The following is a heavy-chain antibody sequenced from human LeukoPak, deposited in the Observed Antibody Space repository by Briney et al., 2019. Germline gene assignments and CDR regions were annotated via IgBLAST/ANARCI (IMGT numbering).Heavy chain of an antibody. V-gene: IGHV1-2*02. J-gene: IGHJ4*02. Sequence: ASVKVSCKASGGTFSDYYLHWVRQAPGQGLEWMGWINPNSGVTNYAQKFQGRVTMTRDTSISTAYMEVSRLRSDDTAVYYCARGQQWLEAFEHWGQGTLVTVSS. CDR3: ARGQQWLEAFEH. CDR2: INPNSGVT. D-gene: IGHD6-19*01. CDR1: GGTFSDYY.